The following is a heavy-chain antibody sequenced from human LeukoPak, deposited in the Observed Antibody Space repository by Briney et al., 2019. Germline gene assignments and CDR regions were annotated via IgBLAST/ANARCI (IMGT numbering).Heavy chain of an antibody. CDR3: ARDTDIVATTPDWYFDL. CDR2: ISAYNGNT. D-gene: IGHD5-12*01. V-gene: IGHV1-18*04. CDR1: GYTFTSYG. Sequence: ASVKVSCKASGYTFTSYGISWVRQAPGQGLEWMGWISAYNGNTNYAQKLQGRVTMTTDTSTSTAYMERRSLRSDDTAVYYCARDTDIVATTPDWYFDLWGRGTLVTVSS. J-gene: IGHJ2*01.